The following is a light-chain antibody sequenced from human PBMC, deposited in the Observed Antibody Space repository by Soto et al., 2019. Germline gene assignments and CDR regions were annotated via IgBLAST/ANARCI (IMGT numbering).Light chain of an antibody. CDR3: QQYNNWPPFT. J-gene: IGKJ3*01. CDR1: QSVSSS. V-gene: IGKV3-15*01. CDR2: GAS. Sequence: EIVMTQSPGTLSVSPGERATLSCRASQSVSSSLAWYQQKPGQAPRLLIYGASTRATGIPARFSGSGSGTEFTHTISSLRSEDFAVYYCQQYNNWPPFTFGPGTKVDIK.